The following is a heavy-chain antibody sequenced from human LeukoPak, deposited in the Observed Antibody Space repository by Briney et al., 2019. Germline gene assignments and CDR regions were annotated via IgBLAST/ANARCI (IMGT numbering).Heavy chain of an antibody. CDR3: ARGRAHSMITFSGAKDSYNWFDP. D-gene: IGHD3-16*01. CDR2: IYYSGST. V-gene: IGHV4-59*01. Sequence: SETLSLTCTVSGGSISSYYWSWIRQPPGKGLEWIGYIYYSGSTTYNPSLKSRVTISVDTSKNQFSLKLSSVTAADTAVYYCARGRAHSMITFSGAKDSYNWFDPWGQGTLVTVSS. J-gene: IGHJ5*02. CDR1: GGSISSYY.